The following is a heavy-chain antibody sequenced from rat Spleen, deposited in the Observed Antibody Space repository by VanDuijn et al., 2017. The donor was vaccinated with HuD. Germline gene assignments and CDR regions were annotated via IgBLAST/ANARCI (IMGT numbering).Heavy chain of an antibody. J-gene: IGHJ2*01. D-gene: IGHD1-11*01. CDR2: IVPEGGRT. V-gene: IGHV5-58*01. CDR3: ARTTYDYFDY. Sequence: EVQLVETGGGLVQPGRSLKLSCEASGFTFSSYWMYWVRQAPGKGLEWVSSIVPEGGRTYYPDSVKGRFTISRDNAKRTVYLQMNSLGSEDTATYYCARTTYDYFDYWGQGVMVTVSS. CDR1: GFTFSSYW.